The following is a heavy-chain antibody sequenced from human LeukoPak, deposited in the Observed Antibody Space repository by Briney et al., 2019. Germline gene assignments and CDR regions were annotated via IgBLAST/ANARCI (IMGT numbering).Heavy chain of an antibody. J-gene: IGHJ5*02. CDR3: ARFHCSTTSCYRWFDP. V-gene: IGHV4-59*01. CDR2: MYYSGST. CDR1: GGSISGYY. Sequence: SETLSLTCTVSGGSISGYYWSWIRHPPGKGLEWIGYMYYSGSTTYNPSLKSRVTISVDTSKNQFSLKLTSVTAADTAVYYCARFHCSTTSCYRWFDPWGQGALVTVSS. D-gene: IGHD2-2*01.